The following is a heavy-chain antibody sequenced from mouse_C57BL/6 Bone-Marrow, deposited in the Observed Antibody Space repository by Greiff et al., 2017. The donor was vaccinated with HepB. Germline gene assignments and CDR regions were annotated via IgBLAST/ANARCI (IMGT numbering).Heavy chain of an antibody. CDR1: GFSFNTYA. Sequence: EVKLVESGGGLVQPKGSLKLSCAASGFSFNTYAMNWVRQAPGKGLEWVARIRSKSNNYATYYADSVKDRFTISRDDSESMLYLQMNNLKTEDTAMYYCVRRGDYFTGWAMDYWGQGTSVTVSS. D-gene: IGHD1-1*01. CDR3: VRRGDYFTGWAMDY. J-gene: IGHJ4*01. V-gene: IGHV10-1*01. CDR2: IRSKSNNYAT.